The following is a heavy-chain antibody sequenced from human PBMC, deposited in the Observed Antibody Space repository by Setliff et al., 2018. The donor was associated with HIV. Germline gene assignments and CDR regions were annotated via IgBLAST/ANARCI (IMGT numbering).Heavy chain of an antibody. CDR3: AKEQEIGSYLDR. V-gene: IGHV1-18*01. CDR2: ISAYNGNT. Sequence: RASVKVSCKASGYIFTSYGISWVRQAPGQGLEWMGWISAYNGNTNYAHKFQGRVSMTIDTSTSTAYMELRSLRPDDTAVYFCAKEQEIGSYLDRRGQGTLVSVSS. CDR1: GYIFTSYG. J-gene: IGHJ5*02. D-gene: IGHD2-2*02.